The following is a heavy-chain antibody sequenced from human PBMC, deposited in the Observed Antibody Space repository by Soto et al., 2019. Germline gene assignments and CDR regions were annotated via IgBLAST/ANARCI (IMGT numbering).Heavy chain of an antibody. CDR1: GGSISSSSYY. CDR2: IYYSGST. D-gene: IGHD3-10*01. Sequence: QLQLQESGPGLVKPSETLSLTCTVSGGSISSSSYYWGWIRQPPGKGLEWIGRIYYSGSTYYNPSLKSRATRSVDTSKNQFSLELSSVTAADTAVYYCARRRRGSLYGMDVWGQGSTVTVSS. J-gene: IGHJ6*02. V-gene: IGHV4-39*01. CDR3: ARRRRGSLYGMDV.